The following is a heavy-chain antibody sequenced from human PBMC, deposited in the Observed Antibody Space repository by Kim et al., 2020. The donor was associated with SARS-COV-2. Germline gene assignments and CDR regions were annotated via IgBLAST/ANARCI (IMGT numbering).Heavy chain of an antibody. J-gene: IGHJ4*02. V-gene: IGHV1-69*01. CDR2: GTA. Sequence: GTANDAQKFQGRVTITSDESTSTAYMELSSLRSEDTAVYYCARRRSYFDYWGQGTLVTVSS. CDR3: ARRRSYFDY.